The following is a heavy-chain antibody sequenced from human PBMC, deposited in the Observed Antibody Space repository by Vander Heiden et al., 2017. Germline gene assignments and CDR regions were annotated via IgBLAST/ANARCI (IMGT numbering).Heavy chain of an antibody. CDR3: ARAIGYYWRVGAFDI. Sequence: QVQLQESGPGLVKPSETLSLTCTVSGGSISSYYWSWTRQPPGKGLEWIGYIYYSGSTNYNPSLKSRVTISVDTSKNQFSLKLSSVTAADTAVYYCARAIGYYWRVGAFDIWGQGTMVTVSS. CDR2: IYYSGST. V-gene: IGHV4-59*01. J-gene: IGHJ3*02. CDR1: GGSISSYY. D-gene: IGHD3-22*01.